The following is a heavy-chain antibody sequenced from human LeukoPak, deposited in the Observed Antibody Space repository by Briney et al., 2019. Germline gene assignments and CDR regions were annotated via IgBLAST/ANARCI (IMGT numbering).Heavy chain of an antibody. CDR3: AKRGSWYVSWFDP. V-gene: IGHV3-23*01. CDR1: GFTFSSYA. D-gene: IGHD6-13*01. CDR2: ISGSGGST. J-gene: IGHJ5*02. Sequence: GGSLRLSCAAYGFTFSSYAMSWVRPAPGKGLEWVSAISGSGGSTYYADSVKGRFTISRDNSKKTLYLQMNSLRAEDTAGYYCAKRGSWYVSWFDPWGQGTLVTVSS.